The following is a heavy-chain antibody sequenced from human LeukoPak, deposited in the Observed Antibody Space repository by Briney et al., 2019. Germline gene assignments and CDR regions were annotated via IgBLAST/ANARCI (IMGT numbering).Heavy chain of an antibody. V-gene: IGHV3-48*03. Sequence: GSLRIFCAASGFNFRNFEMNWVRQAPRKGLEWVSFISTSGGLIYYADSVKGRFTISRDNAKNSLFLHMNSLRAEDTAVYYCAKVSGLGWHFDYWGQGTLVTVSS. CDR1: GFNFRNFE. D-gene: IGHD1-26*01. CDR3: AKVSGLGWHFDY. J-gene: IGHJ4*02. CDR2: ISTSGGLI.